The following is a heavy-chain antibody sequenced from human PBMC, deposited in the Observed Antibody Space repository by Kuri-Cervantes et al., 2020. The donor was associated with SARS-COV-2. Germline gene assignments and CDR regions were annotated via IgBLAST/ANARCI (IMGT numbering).Heavy chain of an antibody. V-gene: IGHV3-30*02. CDR3: AKVETASLDY. Sequence: GRSLRLSCAASGFSFSYYGMHWVRQAPGKGLEWVGFVRRDGSNYYYADSVKGRFTISRDNSKNSLYLEMNSLRPEDTAVYYCAKVETASLDYWGQGTLVTVSS. CDR2: VRRDGSNY. CDR1: GFSFSYYG. J-gene: IGHJ4*02. D-gene: IGHD3-3*01.